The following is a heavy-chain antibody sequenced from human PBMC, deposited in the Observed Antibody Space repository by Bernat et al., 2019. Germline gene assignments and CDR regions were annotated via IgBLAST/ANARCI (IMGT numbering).Heavy chain of an antibody. D-gene: IGHD3-3*01. Sequence: QVQLQQWGAGLLKPSETLSLTCAVYGGSFSGYYWSWIRQPPGKGLEWIGEINHSGSTNYNPSLKSRVTISVDTSKNQFSLKLSSVTAADTAVYYCARVNRDYDFWSGYYNYYYMDVCGKGTTVTVSS. CDR1: GGSFSGYY. J-gene: IGHJ6*03. CDR3: ARVNRDYDFWSGYYNYYYMDV. CDR2: INHSGST. V-gene: IGHV4-34*01.